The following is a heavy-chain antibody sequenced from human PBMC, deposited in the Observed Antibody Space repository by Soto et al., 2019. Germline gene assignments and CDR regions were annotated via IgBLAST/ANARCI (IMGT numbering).Heavy chain of an antibody. CDR2: IWYDGSNK. V-gene: IGHV3-33*01. D-gene: IGHD3-22*01. CDR3: ARDGPYYDSSGYPFDY. J-gene: IGHJ4*02. CDR1: GFTFSSYG. Sequence: QVQLVESGGGVVQPGRSLRLSCAASGFTFSSYGMHWVRQAPGKGLEWVAVIWYDGSNKYYADSVKGRFTISRDNSKNTLYRQMNSLRAEDTAVYYCARDGPYYDSSGYPFDYWGQGTLVTVSS.